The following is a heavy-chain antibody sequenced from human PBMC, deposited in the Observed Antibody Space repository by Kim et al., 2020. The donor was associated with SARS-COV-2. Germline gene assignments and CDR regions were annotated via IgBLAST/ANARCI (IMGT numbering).Heavy chain of an antibody. CDR3: AKDVWGYSGMDV. CDR2: ISGNGDST. D-gene: IGHD3-16*02. V-gene: IGHV3-23*01. J-gene: IGHJ6*02. Sequence: GGSLRHSCAASGFSFSTNAMGWVRQAPGKGLEWVSSISGNGDSTFYADSVRGRFTISRDISKSTLYLQMNSLRAEDTALYYCAKDVWGYSGMDVWGQGPRSPSP. CDR1: GFSFSTNA.